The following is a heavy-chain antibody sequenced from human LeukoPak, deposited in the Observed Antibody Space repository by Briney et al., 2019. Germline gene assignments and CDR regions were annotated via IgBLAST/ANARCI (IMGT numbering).Heavy chain of an antibody. CDR1: GYTFTGYY. V-gene: IGHV1-2*02. J-gene: IGHJ4*02. Sequence: GASVKVSCKASGYTFTGYYMHWVRQAPGQGLEWMGWINPNSGDTNYAQKFQGRVTMTRDTSISTAYMELSRLRSDDTAVYYCARASSWYGDYFDYWGQGTLVTVSS. CDR2: INPNSGDT. CDR3: ARASSWYGDYFDY. D-gene: IGHD6-13*01.